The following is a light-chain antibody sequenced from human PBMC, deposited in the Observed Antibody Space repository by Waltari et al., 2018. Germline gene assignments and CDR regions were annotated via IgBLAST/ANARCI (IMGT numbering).Light chain of an antibody. Sequence: QPLLTQSPSASASLGASVTLTCTLSDGHSNYAIAWHQQQPGKGPRYLMKVNNDGSHNKGDGIPYRFSGSSSGTERYLTISSLQSDDEADYFCQAWDTGIVLFGGGTRLTVL. J-gene: IGLJ2*01. V-gene: IGLV4-69*01. CDR1: DGHSNYA. CDR3: QAWDTGIVL. CDR2: VNNDGSH.